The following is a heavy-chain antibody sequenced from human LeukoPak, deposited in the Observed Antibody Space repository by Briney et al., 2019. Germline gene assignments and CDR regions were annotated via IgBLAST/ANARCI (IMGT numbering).Heavy chain of an antibody. V-gene: IGHV3-23*01. CDR3: GKGLNRDYSGIGDY. CDR1: GFTFSNYA. D-gene: IGHD5-12*01. Sequence: PGGSLRRYCAASGFTFSNYAMSWVRQAPGKGLEWISSMSGGGDYTYYADSVKGRFTISRDNSENKLYLQADSLRAEDTAVYYCGKGLNRDYSGIGDYWGQGTLVTVSS. CDR2: MSGGGDYT. J-gene: IGHJ4*02.